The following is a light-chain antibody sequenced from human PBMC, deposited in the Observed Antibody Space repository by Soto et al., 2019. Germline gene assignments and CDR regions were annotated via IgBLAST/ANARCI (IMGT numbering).Light chain of an antibody. V-gene: IGLV4-69*01. Sequence: QLVLTQSPSASASLGASVKLTCTLSSLHSSNAIAWHQQQPEKGPRYLMKLNSDGSHSKGDGIPDRFSGSSSGAERYLTISSLQSEDEADYYCQTWGTGIQVFGGGTKLTVL. CDR1: SLHSSNA. J-gene: IGLJ3*02. CDR3: QTWGTGIQV. CDR2: LNSDGSH.